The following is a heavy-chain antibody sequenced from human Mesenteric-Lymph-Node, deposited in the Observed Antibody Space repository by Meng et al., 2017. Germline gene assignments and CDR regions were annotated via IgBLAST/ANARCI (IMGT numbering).Heavy chain of an antibody. J-gene: IGHJ4*02. V-gene: IGHV3-7*01. D-gene: IGHD6-13*01. Sequence: GESLKISCAASGFTFSSYSMNWVRQVPGKGLEWVGNLNQDGSQTYYVDSVKGRFTMSRDNAKNSLYLQMNSLRAEDTAVYYCARGHYSSSRYYFDYWGQGTLVTVSS. CDR1: GFTFSSYS. CDR3: ARGHYSSSRYYFDY. CDR2: LNQDGSQT.